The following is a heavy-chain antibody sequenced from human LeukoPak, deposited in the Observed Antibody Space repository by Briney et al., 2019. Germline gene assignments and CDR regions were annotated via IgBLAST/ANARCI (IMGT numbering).Heavy chain of an antibody. CDR3: ARDPGGITIFGVVTPDAFDI. V-gene: IGHV4-38-2*02. Sequence: SETLSLTCTVSGYSISSGYYWGWIRQPPGKGLEWIGTIYHSGSTYYNPSLKSRVTISVDTSKNQFSLKLSSVTAADTAVYYCARDPGGITIFGVVTPDAFDIWGQGTMVTVSS. CDR1: GYSISSGYY. J-gene: IGHJ3*02. CDR2: IYHSGST. D-gene: IGHD3-3*01.